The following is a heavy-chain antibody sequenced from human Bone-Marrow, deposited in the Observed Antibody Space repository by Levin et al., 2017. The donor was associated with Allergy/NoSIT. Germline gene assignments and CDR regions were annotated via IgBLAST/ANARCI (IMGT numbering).Heavy chain of an antibody. Sequence: LSLTCAASGFLFTQYGMNWVRQPPGKGLEWVALIWFDGSDIYYADSVKGRFTISRDDSKDTLYLEMNSLRAEDTALYYCARRLGDGIDYWGQGTFVTVSS. CDR3: ARRLGDGIDY. CDR1: GFLFTQYG. CDR2: IWFDGSDI. V-gene: IGHV3-33*01. J-gene: IGHJ4*01. D-gene: IGHD3-16*01.